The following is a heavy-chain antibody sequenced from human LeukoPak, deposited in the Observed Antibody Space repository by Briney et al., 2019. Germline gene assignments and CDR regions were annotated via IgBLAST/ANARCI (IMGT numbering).Heavy chain of an antibody. CDR3: ARSGRPDYDFWSGYYADY. D-gene: IGHD3-3*01. J-gene: IGHJ4*02. V-gene: IGHV3-21*01. CDR1: GFTFSSYA. Sequence: GGSLRLSCAASGFTFSSYAMSWVRQAPGKGLEWVSFISSSSSYIYYADSVKGRFTISRDNAKNSLYLQMNSLRAEDTAVYYCARSGRPDYDFWSGYYADYWGQGTLVTVSS. CDR2: ISSSSSYI.